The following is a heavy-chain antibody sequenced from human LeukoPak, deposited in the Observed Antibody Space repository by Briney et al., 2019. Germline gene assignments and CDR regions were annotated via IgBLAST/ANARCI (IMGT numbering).Heavy chain of an antibody. V-gene: IGHV1-69*13. Sequence: SVKVSCKASGGTFSRSGFSWVRQAPGQGLEWMGGIIPLFGTANYAQKFQHRVTITADESTSTAYMELSSLRSEDTAVYYCARAQLRNRITMIVVTFFDYWGQGTLVTVSS. CDR1: GGTFSRSG. J-gene: IGHJ4*02. D-gene: IGHD3-22*01. CDR3: ARAQLRNRITMIVVTFFDY. CDR2: IIPLFGTA.